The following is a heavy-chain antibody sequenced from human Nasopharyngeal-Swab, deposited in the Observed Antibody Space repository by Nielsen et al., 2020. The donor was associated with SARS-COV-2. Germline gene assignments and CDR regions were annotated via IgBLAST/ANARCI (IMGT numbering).Heavy chain of an antibody. V-gene: IGHV4-30-4*01. CDR1: GGSISSSSYY. J-gene: IGHJ5*02. CDR3: ARGGTYSDFWSCQGAWFDP. Sequence: SETLSLTCTVSGGSISSSSYYWSWIRKPPGKGLEWIGYIYYSGSTYYNPSLKSRVTISVDTSKNQFSLKLSSVTAADTAVYYCARGGTYSDFWSCQGAWFDPWRQGTLVTVSS. CDR2: IYYSGST. D-gene: IGHD3-3*01.